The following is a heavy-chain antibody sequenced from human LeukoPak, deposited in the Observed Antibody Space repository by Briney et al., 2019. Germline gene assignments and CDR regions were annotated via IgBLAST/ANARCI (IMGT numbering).Heavy chain of an antibody. CDR2: IYYSGSP. CDR3: ARDGYNLGNWYFDL. J-gene: IGHJ2*01. V-gene: IGHV4-59*01. D-gene: IGHD5-24*01. CDR1: GGSISSYY. Sequence: PSETLSLTCIVSGGSISSYYWSWVRQPPGKGLEWIGDIYYSGSPNYNPSLKSRVTISLDTSKNQFSLRLSSVTAADTAVYYCARDGYNLGNWYFDLWGRGTLVTVSS.